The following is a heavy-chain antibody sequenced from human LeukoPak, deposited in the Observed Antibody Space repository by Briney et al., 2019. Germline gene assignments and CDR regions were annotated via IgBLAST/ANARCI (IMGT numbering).Heavy chain of an antibody. CDR2: LSSDGGST. Sequence: GGSLRLSCAASGFTISSYTMHWVRQAPGKGLESVSALSSDGGSTYCANSVKGRFTISGDNSNNTLYLQMDSLRAEDMAVYYCAREGSPGTFDYWGQGTLVTVSS. V-gene: IGHV3-64*01. J-gene: IGHJ4*02. D-gene: IGHD6-13*01. CDR1: GFTISSYT. CDR3: AREGSPGTFDY.